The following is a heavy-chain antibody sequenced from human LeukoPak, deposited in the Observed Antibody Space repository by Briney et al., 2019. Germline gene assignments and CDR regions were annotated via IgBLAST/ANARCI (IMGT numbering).Heavy chain of an antibody. Sequence: GGSLRHSCAASGFTVSSNYMSWVRQAPGKGLEWVSVIYSGGSTYYTDSVKGRFTISRDNSKNTLYLQMNSLRAEDTAVYYCAKHLSSSWYGWFDPWGQGTLVTVSS. CDR2: IYSGGST. CDR3: AKHLSSSWYGWFDP. J-gene: IGHJ5*02. CDR1: GFTVSSNY. D-gene: IGHD6-13*01. V-gene: IGHV3-53*01.